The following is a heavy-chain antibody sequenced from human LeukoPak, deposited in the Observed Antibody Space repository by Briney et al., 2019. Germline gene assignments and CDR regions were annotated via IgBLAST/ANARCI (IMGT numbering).Heavy chain of an antibody. D-gene: IGHD6-13*01. CDR1: GFTFDGYT. CDR2: ISWDGGST. V-gene: IGHV3-43*01. J-gene: IGHJ6*03. Sequence: GGSLRLSCAASGFTFDGYTMHWVRQAPGKGLEWVSLISWDGGSTYYADSVKGRFTISRDNSKNSLYLQMNSLRTEDTALYYCAAAGIGDYYYMDVWGKGTTVTISS. CDR3: AAAGIGDYYYMDV.